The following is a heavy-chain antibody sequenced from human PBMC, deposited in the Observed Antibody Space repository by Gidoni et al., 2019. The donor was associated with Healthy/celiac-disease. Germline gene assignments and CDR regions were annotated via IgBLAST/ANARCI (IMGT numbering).Heavy chain of an antibody. Sequence: QVQLVQSGAEVKKPGASVKVSCKASGSTFTSYGISWVRQAPGQGIEWMGWISAYNGNTNYAQKLQGRVTMTTDTSTSTAYMELRSLRSDDTAVYYCARDYYDSSGYYYMTWYFDLWGRGTLVTVSS. D-gene: IGHD3-22*01. J-gene: IGHJ2*01. CDR1: GSTFTSYG. V-gene: IGHV1-18*04. CDR3: ARDYYDSSGYYYMTWYFDL. CDR2: ISAYNGNT.